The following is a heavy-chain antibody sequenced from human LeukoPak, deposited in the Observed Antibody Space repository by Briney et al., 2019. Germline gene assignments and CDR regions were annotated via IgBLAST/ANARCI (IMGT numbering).Heavy chain of an antibody. CDR1: GFDFSNYW. V-gene: IGHV3-7*03. CDR2: VKQDGSEK. CDR3: ASNYGG. D-gene: IGHD4-11*01. Sequence: GGSLRLSCAASGFDFSNYWVYWVRQAPGKGLEWVANVKQDGSEKYYVDSVRGRFTISRDNAKNSLSLQMNSLRAEDTAVYYCASNYGGWGQGTLVTVSS. J-gene: IGHJ4*02.